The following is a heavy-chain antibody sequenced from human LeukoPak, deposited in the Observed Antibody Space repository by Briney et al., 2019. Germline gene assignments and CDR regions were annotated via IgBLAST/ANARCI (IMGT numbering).Heavy chain of an antibody. V-gene: IGHV3-74*01. D-gene: IGHD2/OR15-2a*01. CDR3: ARDTSRTMDV. Sequence: GGSLRLSCAASGFTYSGYWMHWVRQAPGKGLVWVSIINTDGSTTRYADSVKGRFTISRDNAKNTLYLQINSPRVEDTAVYFCARDTSRTMDVWGQGTTVTV. CDR1: GFTYSGYW. J-gene: IGHJ6*02. CDR2: INTDGSTT.